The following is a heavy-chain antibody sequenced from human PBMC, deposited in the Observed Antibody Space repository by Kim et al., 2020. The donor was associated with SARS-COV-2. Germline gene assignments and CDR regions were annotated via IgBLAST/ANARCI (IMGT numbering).Heavy chain of an antibody. Sequence: TGYAQKFQGRVTMTRNTSISTAYVELTRLRSDDTAVYYCARGRQWLVAFDIWGQGTMVTVSS. CDR2: T. V-gene: IGHV1-8*01. CDR3: ARGRQWLVAFDI. J-gene: IGHJ3*02. D-gene: IGHD6-19*01.